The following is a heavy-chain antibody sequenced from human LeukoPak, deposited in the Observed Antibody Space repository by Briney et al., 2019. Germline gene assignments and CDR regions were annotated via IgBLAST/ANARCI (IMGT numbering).Heavy chain of an antibody. J-gene: IGHJ6*03. CDR2: ISGTGGST. V-gene: IGHV3-23*01. Sequence: GGSLRLSCAGSGFMFSTYAMSWVRQAPGQGLEWISGISGTGGSTYYADSVKGRFTISRDNAENSMDLQMNSLREADTAVYYCARDFTEIAERCAGACYFYHYMDVWGKGTTVTVTS. CDR1: GFMFSTYA. CDR3: ARDFTEIAERCAGACYFYHYMDV. D-gene: IGHD1-14*01.